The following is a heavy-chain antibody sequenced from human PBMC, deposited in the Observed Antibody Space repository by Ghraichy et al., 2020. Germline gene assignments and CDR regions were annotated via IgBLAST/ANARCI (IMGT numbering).Heavy chain of an antibody. V-gene: IGHV1-18*04. CDR3: ARLCCSGGSCYLHLYYYYGMDV. CDR2: ISAYNGNT. CDR1: GYTFTSYG. Sequence: ASVKVSCKASGYTFTSYGISWVRQAPGQGLEWMGWISAYNGNTNYAQKLQGRVTMTTDTSTSTAYMELRSLRSDDTAVYYCARLCCSGGSCYLHLYYYYGMDVWGQGTTVTVSS. D-gene: IGHD2-15*01. J-gene: IGHJ6*02.